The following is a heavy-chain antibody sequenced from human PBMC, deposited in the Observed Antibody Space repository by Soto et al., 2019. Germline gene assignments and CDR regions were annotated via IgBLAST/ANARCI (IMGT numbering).Heavy chain of an antibody. CDR2: IYYSGST. V-gene: IGHV4-31*03. CDR1: GGSISSGGYY. J-gene: IGHJ4*02. Sequence: QVQLQESGPGLVKPSQTLSLTCTVSGGSISSGGYYWSWIRQHPGKGLEWIGYIYYSGSTYYNPSLKSRVTISVDTSKNQFSLKLSSVTAADTAVYYCARGYSSWAVLIPTFAYWGQGTLVTVSS. CDR3: ARGYSSWAVLIPTFAY. D-gene: IGHD2-15*01.